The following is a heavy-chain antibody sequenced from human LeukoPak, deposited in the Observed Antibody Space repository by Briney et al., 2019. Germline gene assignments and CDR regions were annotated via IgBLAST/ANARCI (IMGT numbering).Heavy chain of an antibody. CDR2: IYTSGST. V-gene: IGHV4-61*02. CDR3: ARVTYYYDSSDDWFDP. CDR1: GGSISSGSYY. D-gene: IGHD3-22*01. Sequence: PSETLSLTCTVSGGSISSGSYYWSWLRPPAGKGREWIGRIYTSGSTNYNPSLKSPVTISVDTSKNQYSLKLSSVTAADTAVYYCARVTYYYDSSDDWFDPWGQGTLVTVSS. J-gene: IGHJ5*02.